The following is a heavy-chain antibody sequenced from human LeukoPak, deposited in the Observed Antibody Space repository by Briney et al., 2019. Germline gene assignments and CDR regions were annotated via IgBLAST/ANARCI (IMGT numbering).Heavy chain of an antibody. D-gene: IGHD1-7*01. CDR3: ARNWNYESYDY. V-gene: IGHV1-8*01. CDR2: MNPNSGNT. J-gene: IGHJ4*02. CDR1: GYTFTSYD. Sequence: ASVEVSCKAPGYTFTSYDINWVRQATGQGLEWMGWMNPNSGNTGYVQKFQGRVTMTRNTSISTAYMELSSLRSEDTAVYYCARNWNYESYDYWGQGTLVTVSS.